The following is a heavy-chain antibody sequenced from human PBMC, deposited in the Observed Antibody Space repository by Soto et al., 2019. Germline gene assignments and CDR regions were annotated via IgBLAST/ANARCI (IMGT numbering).Heavy chain of an antibody. D-gene: IGHD1-26*01. CDR1: GFTFTSSA. J-gene: IGHJ3*02. CDR3: AAGLIVGVRVDAFDI. Sequence: SVKVSCKASGFTFTSSAVQWVRQARGQRLEWIGWIVVGSDYTKYAEKFQERVTITRDMSTSTAYMDLSSLRSEDTAVYYCAAGLIVGVRVDAFDIWGQGTMVTVSS. V-gene: IGHV1-58*01. CDR2: IVVGSDYT.